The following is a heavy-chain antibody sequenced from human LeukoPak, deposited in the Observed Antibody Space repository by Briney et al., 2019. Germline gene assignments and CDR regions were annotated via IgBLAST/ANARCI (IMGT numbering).Heavy chain of an antibody. J-gene: IGHJ4*02. D-gene: IGHD3-10*01. V-gene: IGHV3-33*01. CDR1: GFTFNSYG. Sequence: GGSLRLSCAASGFTFNSYGMHWVRQAPGKGLEWVAVIWYDGSNKYYADSVKGRFTISRDNSKNTLYLQMNSLRAEDTAVYYCASEAVYGSGSYYSGYFDYWGQGTPVTVSS. CDR3: ASEAVYGSGSYYSGYFDY. CDR2: IWYDGSNK.